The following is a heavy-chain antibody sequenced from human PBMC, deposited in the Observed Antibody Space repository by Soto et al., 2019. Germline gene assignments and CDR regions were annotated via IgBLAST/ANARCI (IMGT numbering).Heavy chain of an antibody. CDR3: ASLGYCTNGVCYDI. CDR2: IIPIFGTA. J-gene: IGHJ3*02. CDR1: GGTFSSYA. V-gene: IGHV1-69*06. D-gene: IGHD2-8*01. Sequence: SVKVSCKASGGTFSSYAISWVRQAPGQGLEWMGGIIPIFGTANYAQKFQGRVTITADKSTSTAYMELSSLRSEDAAVYYCASLGYCTNGVCYDIWGQGTMVTVSS.